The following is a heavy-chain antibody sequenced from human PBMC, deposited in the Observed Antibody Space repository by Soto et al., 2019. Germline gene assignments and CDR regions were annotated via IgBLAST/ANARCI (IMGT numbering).Heavy chain of an antibody. CDR1: GFTFSSYA. CDR2: IGESGTTT. V-gene: IGHV3-23*01. CDR3: ARYIPGVRYYGMDV. Sequence: EVQLLESGGGLVQPGGSLRLSCAASGFTFSSYAMKWVRQAPGKGLEWVSLIGESGTTTYYADSVKGRFTISRANSGNTLFLEMYSLRAEDTAVYYCARYIPGVRYYGMDVWGQGTTVTVSS. J-gene: IGHJ6*02. D-gene: IGHD2-2*01.